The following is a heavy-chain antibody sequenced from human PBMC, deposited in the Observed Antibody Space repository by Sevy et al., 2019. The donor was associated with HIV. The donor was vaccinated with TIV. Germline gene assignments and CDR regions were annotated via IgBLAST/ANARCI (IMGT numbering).Heavy chain of an antibody. CDR1: GFTFSSYA. CDR3: ALERLSSDVAEYFQN. D-gene: IGHD1-1*01. J-gene: IGHJ1*01. CDR2: ISGSGGST. V-gene: IGHV3-23*01. Sequence: GGSLRLSCAASGFTFSSYAMSWVRQAPGKGLEWVSAISGSGGSTYYADSLKGRFTISRDNFQNSLFLQMNSLRTEDTAVYYCALERLSSDVAEYFQNWGQGTLVTVSS.